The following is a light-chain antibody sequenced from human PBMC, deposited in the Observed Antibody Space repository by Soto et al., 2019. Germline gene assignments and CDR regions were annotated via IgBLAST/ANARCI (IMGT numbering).Light chain of an antibody. Sequence: QSVLTQSSSASASLGSSVKLTCTLSSGHSSYIIAWHQQQPGKAPRYLIKLEGSGSYNKGSGVPDRFSGSSSGADRYLTSSNLQFEDEADYYCETWDSNTRVFGGGTKLTVL. J-gene: IGLJ3*02. CDR1: SGHSSYI. CDR3: ETWDSNTRV. CDR2: LEGSGSY. V-gene: IGLV4-60*02.